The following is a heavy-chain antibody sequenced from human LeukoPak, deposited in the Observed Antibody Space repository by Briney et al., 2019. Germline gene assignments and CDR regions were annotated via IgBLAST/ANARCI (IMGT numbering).Heavy chain of an antibody. D-gene: IGHD6-19*01. J-gene: IGHJ4*02. CDR3: ASIAVAAPLDY. V-gene: IGHV3-11*06. CDR1: GFTFSDYY. CDR2: ISSSSSYT. Sequence: GGSLRLSCAASGFTFSDYYMSWIRQAPGKGLEWVSYISSSSSYTNYADSVKDRFTISRDNAKNSLYLQMNSLRAEDTAVYYCASIAVAAPLDYWGQGTLVTVSS.